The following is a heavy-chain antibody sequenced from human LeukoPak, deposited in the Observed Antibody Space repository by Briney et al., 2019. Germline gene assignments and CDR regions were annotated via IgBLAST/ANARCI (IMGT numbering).Heavy chain of an antibody. CDR1: GGSISSSSYY. Sequence: SETLSLTCTVSGGSISSSSYYWDWIRQPPGKGLEWIGSLYYSGSTYYNPSLKSRVTISVGTSKNQFSLKLSSVTAADTAVFYCARRSYYDSSAIFDYWGQGTLVTVSS. CDR2: LYYSGST. D-gene: IGHD3-22*01. V-gene: IGHV4-39*01. J-gene: IGHJ4*02. CDR3: ARRSYYDSSAIFDY.